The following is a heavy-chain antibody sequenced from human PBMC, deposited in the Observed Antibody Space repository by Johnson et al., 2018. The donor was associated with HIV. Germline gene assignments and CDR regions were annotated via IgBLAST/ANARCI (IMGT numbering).Heavy chain of an antibody. CDR2: IKGKSDGGTR. D-gene: IGHD5-12*01. J-gene: IGHJ3*02. V-gene: IGHV3-15*01. CDR1: GFAFSSYG. Sequence: VQLVESGGGLVQPGGSLRLSCVASGFAFSSYGMHWVRQAPGKGLEWVGRIKGKSDGGTRDYAAPVKGRFTISRDNSKNTLYLQMNSLRAEDTAVYYCARTLRPGPDTFDIWGQGTMVTVSS. CDR3: ARTLRPGPDTFDI.